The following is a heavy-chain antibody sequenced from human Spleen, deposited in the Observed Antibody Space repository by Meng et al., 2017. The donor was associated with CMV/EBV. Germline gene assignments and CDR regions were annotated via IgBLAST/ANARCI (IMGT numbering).Heavy chain of an antibody. CDR3: ARWPADIVVVPALAGSAFDI. V-gene: IGHV3-7*01. CDR2: IKQDGSEK. D-gene: IGHD2-2*01. CDR1: GFTFSSYW. J-gene: IGHJ3*02. Sequence: GGSLRLSCAASGFTFSSYWMSWVRQAPGKGLEWVANIKQDGSEKYYVDSVKGRFTISRDNAKSSLYLQMNSLRAEDTAVYYCARWPADIVVVPALAGSAFDIWGQGTMVTVSS.